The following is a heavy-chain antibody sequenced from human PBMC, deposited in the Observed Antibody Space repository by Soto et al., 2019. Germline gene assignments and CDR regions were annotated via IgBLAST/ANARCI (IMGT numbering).Heavy chain of an antibody. V-gene: IGHV3-15*01. Sequence: EVQLVESGGGLVEPGGSLRLSCAASGFTLSNAWMSWVRQAPGKGLEWVGRIKSKTDGGTTEYAAPVRGRFTSTRDDSKDTLDRQMSSLKTEDTAMYYCGRVNWGKLDYWGQGTLATVSS. CDR3: GRVNWGKLDY. D-gene: IGHD3-16*01. CDR1: GFTLSNAW. J-gene: IGHJ4*02. CDR2: IKSKTDGGTT.